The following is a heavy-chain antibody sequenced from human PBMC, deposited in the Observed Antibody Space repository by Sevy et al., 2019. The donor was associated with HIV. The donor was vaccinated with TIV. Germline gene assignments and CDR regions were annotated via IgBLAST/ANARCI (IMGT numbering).Heavy chain of an antibody. CDR1: GFTFSSYS. J-gene: IGHJ6*02. CDR3: ARAPYCSSTSCFDYYYYYGMDV. D-gene: IGHD2-2*01. CDR2: ISSSSSTI. V-gene: IGHV3-48*01. Sequence: GGSLRLSCAASGFTFSSYSMNWVRQAPGKGLEWVSYISSSSSTIYYADSVKGRFTISRDNAKNSLYLQMNSLRAEDTAVYYCARAPYCSSTSCFDYYYYYGMDVWGQGTTVTVSS.